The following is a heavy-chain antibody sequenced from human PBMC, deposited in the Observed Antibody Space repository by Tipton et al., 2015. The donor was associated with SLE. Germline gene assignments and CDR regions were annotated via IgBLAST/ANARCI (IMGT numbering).Heavy chain of an antibody. CDR1: GFTFSIYA. V-gene: IGHV3-49*04. J-gene: IGHJ4*02. CDR3: SRYYDFWSGYPVDLDY. Sequence: SLRLSCAASGFTFSIYAMHWVRQAPGKGLEWVGFIRSKGYGGTPEYAASVKGRFTISRDDSKRIAYLQMNSLKTEDTGVYYCSRYYDFWSGYPVDLDYWGQGTLVTVSS. D-gene: IGHD3-3*01. CDR2: IRSKGYGGTP.